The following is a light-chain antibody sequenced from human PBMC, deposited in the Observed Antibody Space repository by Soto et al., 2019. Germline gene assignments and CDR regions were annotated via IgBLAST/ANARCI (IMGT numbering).Light chain of an antibody. CDR3: QQYNGYWT. J-gene: IGKJ1*01. Sequence: GVRVTITCRASQSISDSLAWYQQKPGKAPKLLIYEASSLKSGVPSRFSGSGSGTEYTLTISSLKPDDFATYYCQQYNGYWTFGQGTKVEIK. CDR2: EAS. V-gene: IGKV1-5*03. CDR1: QSISDS.